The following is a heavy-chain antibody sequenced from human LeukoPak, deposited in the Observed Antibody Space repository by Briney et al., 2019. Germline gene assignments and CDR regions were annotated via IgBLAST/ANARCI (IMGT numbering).Heavy chain of an antibody. CDR1: GFTFSSYA. V-gene: IGHV3-23*01. CDR2: ISGSGGST. CDR3: ARDVTGTTSDY. D-gene: IGHD1-20*01. J-gene: IGHJ4*02. Sequence: GGSLRLSCAASGFTFSSYAMSWVRQAPGKGLEWVSAISGSGGSTYYADSVKGRFTISRDNAKNTLYLQMNSLRAEDTAVYYCARDVTGTTSDYWGQGTLVTVSS.